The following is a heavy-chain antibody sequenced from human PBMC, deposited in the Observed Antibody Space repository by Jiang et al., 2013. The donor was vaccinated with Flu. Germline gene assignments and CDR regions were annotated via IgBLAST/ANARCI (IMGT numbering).Heavy chain of an antibody. Sequence: KGRFTISRDNSKNTLYLQMNSLRAEDTAVYYCARDYYYGSGSYPDYWGQGTLVTVSS. D-gene: IGHD3-10*01. V-gene: IGHV3-30*07. CDR3: ARDYYYGSGSYPDY. J-gene: IGHJ4*02.